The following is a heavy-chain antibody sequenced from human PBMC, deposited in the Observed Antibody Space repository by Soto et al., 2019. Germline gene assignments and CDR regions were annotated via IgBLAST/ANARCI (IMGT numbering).Heavy chain of an antibody. Sequence: GGSLRLSCSASGFTLSSYAMHWVRQAPGKGLEYVSAISSNGGSTYYADSVKGRFTIPRDNSKNTLYLQMSSLRAEDTAVYYCVKDGPYDYVWGSYRLNYYYYYGMDVWGQGTTVTVSS. D-gene: IGHD3-16*02. V-gene: IGHV3-64D*06. CDR1: GFTLSSYA. CDR3: VKDGPYDYVWGSYRLNYYYYYGMDV. CDR2: ISSNGGST. J-gene: IGHJ6*02.